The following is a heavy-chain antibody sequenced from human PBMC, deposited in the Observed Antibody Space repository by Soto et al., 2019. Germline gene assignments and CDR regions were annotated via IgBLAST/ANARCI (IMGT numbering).Heavy chain of an antibody. D-gene: IGHD5-18*01. CDR1: GFTFSNAW. CDR2: IKSKTDGGTT. Sequence: GGSLRLSCAASGFTFSNAWMNWVRQAPGKGLEWVGRIKSKTDGGTTDYAAPVKGRFTISRDDSKNTLYLQMNSLRAEDTAVYYCAKDGYTHGQPDYWGQGTLVTVSS. V-gene: IGHV3-15*07. J-gene: IGHJ4*02. CDR3: AKDGYTHGQPDY.